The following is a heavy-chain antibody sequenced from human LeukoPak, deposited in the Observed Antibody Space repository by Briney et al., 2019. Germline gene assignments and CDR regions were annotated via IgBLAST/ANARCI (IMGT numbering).Heavy chain of an antibody. CDR2: IYSGGST. CDR3: RGQYFYGSGSYLGARDY. V-gene: IGHV3-53*01. CDR1: GFTVSSNY. Sequence: GGSLRLSCAASGFTVSSNYMSWVRQAPGKGLEWVSVIYSGGSTYYAESLKGRFTISRDNSKNTLYLQINSLRAEDTAFYHCRGQYFYGSGSYLGARDYWGQGNVVTVFS. J-gene: IGHJ4*02. D-gene: IGHD3-10*01.